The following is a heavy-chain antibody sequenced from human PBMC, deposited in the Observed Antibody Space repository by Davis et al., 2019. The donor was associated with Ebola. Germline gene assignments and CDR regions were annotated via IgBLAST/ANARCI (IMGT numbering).Heavy chain of an antibody. CDR3: ARGVRVGGVEYHGMDV. V-gene: IGHV3-30-3*01. CDR2: ISYDGGNE. J-gene: IGHJ6*04. CDR1: GFTFSYYA. D-gene: IGHD1-26*01. Sequence: PGGSLRLSCAASGFTFSYYAMDWVRQAPGKGLEWVALISYDGGNEHNADSVKGRFTISRDNSKNTLYLQMNSLRAEDTAVYYCARGVRVGGVEYHGMDVWGKGTTVTVSS.